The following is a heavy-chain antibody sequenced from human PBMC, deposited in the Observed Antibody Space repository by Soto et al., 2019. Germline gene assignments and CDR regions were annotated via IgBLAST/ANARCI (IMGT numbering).Heavy chain of an antibody. CDR3: ARSYCADSVSCNWFDS. CDR1: GDSSSTYY. J-gene: IGHJ5*01. Sequence: QVQLQESGPGLVKSSETLSLTCSVSGDSSSTYYWGWIRQPPGKGLEWIGYINYSGRSNHNPSLKSRHCRSLDASKNQVSLKLPSVTAADTAVYYCARSYCADSVSCNWFDSWGQGTLVVVSS. D-gene: IGHD2-8*02. V-gene: IGHV4-59*01. CDR2: INYSGRS.